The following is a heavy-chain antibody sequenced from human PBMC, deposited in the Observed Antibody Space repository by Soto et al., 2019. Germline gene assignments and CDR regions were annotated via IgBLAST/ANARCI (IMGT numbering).Heavy chain of an antibody. CDR3: ARSRYFDWSYYYYGMDV. J-gene: IGHJ6*02. V-gene: IGHV1-69*12. D-gene: IGHD3-9*01. CDR1: GGTFSSYA. Sequence: QVQLVQSGAEVKKPGSSVKVSCKASGGTFSSYAISWVRQAPGQGLEWMGGIIPIFGTANYAQKFQGRVTITADESTSTADLELSSRRYDDTAVYYCARSRYFDWSYYYYGMDVWGQGNTVTVSS. CDR2: IIPIFGTA.